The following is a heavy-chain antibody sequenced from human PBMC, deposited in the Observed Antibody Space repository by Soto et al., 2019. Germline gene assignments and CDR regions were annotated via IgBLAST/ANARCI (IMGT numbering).Heavy chain of an antibody. CDR1: GFTFSSYV. CDR2: IWYDGSNK. D-gene: IGHD2-21*02. CDR3: ARPYCGGDCLYYFDY. Sequence: GGSLRLSCAASGFTFSSYVMHWVLQAPGKGLEWVAVIWYDGSNKYYADSVKGRFTISRDNSKNTLYLQMNSLRAEDTAVYYSARPYCGGDCLYYFDYWGQGTLVTV. J-gene: IGHJ4*02. V-gene: IGHV3-33*01.